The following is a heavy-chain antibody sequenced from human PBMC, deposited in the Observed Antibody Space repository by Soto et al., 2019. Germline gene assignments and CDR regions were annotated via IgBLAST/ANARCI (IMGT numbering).Heavy chain of an antibody. J-gene: IGHJ5*02. CDR2: ITSSSRTI. CDR3: ARDNGIEGSFDP. V-gene: IGHV3-48*02. Sequence: EVQLVESGGGLAQPGGSLRLSCAASGFTFSTYSMNWVRQAPGKGLEWIAYITSSSRTIFYAGSVKGRFTISRDNAKNSLYLQMNSLRDEDTCVYYCARDNGIEGSFDPWGQGTLVTVSS. CDR1: GFTFSTYS.